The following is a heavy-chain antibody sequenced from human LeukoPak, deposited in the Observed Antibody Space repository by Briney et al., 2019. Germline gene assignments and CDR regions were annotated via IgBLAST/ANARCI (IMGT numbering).Heavy chain of an antibody. Sequence: GASVKVSCKASGYTFTNYGINWVRQAPGQGLEWMGWISAYNGNTNYAQKLQGRVTMTTDTSTSTAYMELRSLRSDDTAVYYCARVRTQTYYYMDVWGKGTTVTVSS. J-gene: IGHJ6*03. D-gene: IGHD1-14*01. CDR3: ARVRTQTYYYMDV. CDR2: ISAYNGNT. CDR1: GYTFTNYG. V-gene: IGHV1-18*01.